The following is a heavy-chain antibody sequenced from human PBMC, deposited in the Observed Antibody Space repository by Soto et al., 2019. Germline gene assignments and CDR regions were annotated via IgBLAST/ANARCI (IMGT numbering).Heavy chain of an antibody. CDR2: IWYDGSNK. D-gene: IGHD3-22*01. V-gene: IGHV3-33*01. CDR3: AREPHYYDSSGYYYHDY. CDR1: GFTFSSYG. J-gene: IGHJ4*02. Sequence: GSLRLSCAASGFTFSSYGMHWVRQAPGKGLEWVAVIWYDGSNKYYADSVKGRFTISRDNSKNTLYLQMNSLRAENTAVYYCAREPHYYDSSGYYYHDYWGQGT.